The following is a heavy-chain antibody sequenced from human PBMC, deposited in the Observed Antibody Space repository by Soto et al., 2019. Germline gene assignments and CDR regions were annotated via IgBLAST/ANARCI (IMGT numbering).Heavy chain of an antibody. D-gene: IGHD3-10*01. CDR3: AREWTAQGYYGSGSSYGMDV. V-gene: IGHV4-30-4*01. CDR2: IYYSGST. CDR1: GGSISSGAYY. J-gene: IGHJ6*02. Sequence: PSETLSLTCTVSGGSISSGAYYWSWIRQPPGKGLEWIGYIYYSGSTYYNPSLKSRVTISVDTSKNQFSLKLSSVTAADTAVYYWAREWTAQGYYGSGSSYGMDVSGQGTTAT.